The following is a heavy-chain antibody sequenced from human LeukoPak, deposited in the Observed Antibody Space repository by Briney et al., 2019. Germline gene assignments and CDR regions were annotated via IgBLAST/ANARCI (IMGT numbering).Heavy chain of an antibody. CDR3: ARTYYYDSSGYPTPFGY. Sequence: SETLSLTCTVSGGSISSGGYYWSWIRQHPGKGLEWIGYIYYSGSTYYNPSLKSRVTISVDMSKNQFSLKLSSVAAADTAVYYCARTYYYDSSGYPTPFGYWGQGTLVTVSS. CDR2: IYYSGST. V-gene: IGHV4-31*03. CDR1: GGSISSGGYY. D-gene: IGHD3-22*01. J-gene: IGHJ4*02.